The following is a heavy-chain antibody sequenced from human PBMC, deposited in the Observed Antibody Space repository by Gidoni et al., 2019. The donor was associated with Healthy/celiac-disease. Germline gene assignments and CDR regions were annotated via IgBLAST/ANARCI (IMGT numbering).Heavy chain of an antibody. D-gene: IGHD2-15*01. CDR1: GFTFSDYY. Sequence: QVQLVESGGGLVKPGGSLRLSCAASGFTFSDYYLGWIRQAPGKELEWVSYISSSGSTIYYADSVKGRFTISRDNAKNSLYLQMNSLRAEDTAVYYCARGYCSGGSCYSRTSAFDIWGQGTMVTVSS. J-gene: IGHJ3*02. CDR2: ISSSGSTI. CDR3: ARGYCSGGSCYSRTSAFDI. V-gene: IGHV3-11*01.